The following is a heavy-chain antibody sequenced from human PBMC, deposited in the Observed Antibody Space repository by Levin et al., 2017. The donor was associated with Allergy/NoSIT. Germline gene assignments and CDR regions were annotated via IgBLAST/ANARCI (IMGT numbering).Heavy chain of an antibody. Sequence: GESLKISCAAAGFTFSIHNMNWVRQVPGKGPEWISYITSTSSDIHYADSVKGRFTISRDNAKNSLYLEMNSLRGEDTAVYYCARGNIALPAPREDAALDIWGQGSMVTVSS. J-gene: IGHJ3*02. V-gene: IGHV3-48*01. CDR1: GFTFSIHN. D-gene: IGHD6-13*01. CDR2: ITSTSSDI. CDR3: ARGNIALPAPREDAALDI.